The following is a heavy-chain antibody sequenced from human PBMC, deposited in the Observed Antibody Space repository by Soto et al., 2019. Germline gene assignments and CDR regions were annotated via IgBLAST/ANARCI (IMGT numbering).Heavy chain of an antibody. CDR1: GFSLSNYW. V-gene: IGHV3-7*04. CDR2: IKQDGSEK. Sequence: EVQLVESGGSLVQPGGSVRLSCAASGFSLSNYWKTWVRQAPGKGLEWVANIKQDGSEKYYVDSVKGRFTISRDNVKNSLNLQMNSLRVEDTAVYFCARVESAAFDQWGRGTLVTVSS. J-gene: IGHJ4*02. D-gene: IGHD6-25*01. CDR3: ARVESAAFDQ.